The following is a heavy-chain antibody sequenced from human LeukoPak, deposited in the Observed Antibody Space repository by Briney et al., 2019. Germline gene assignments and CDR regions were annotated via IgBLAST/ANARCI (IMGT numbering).Heavy chain of an antibody. CDR2: IDWDDDK. V-gene: IGHV2-70*11. D-gene: IGHD3-10*01. Sequence: SGPTLIHPSPILTLTCTFSGFPRGTRATCESRIREPPVKALEWLSRIDWDDDKYYSTSLKTRLTISKDTSKNQVVPTMTNMDPVDTATYYCARIMVRGVTHAFDIWGQGTMVTVSS. CDR1: GFPRGTRATC. J-gene: IGHJ3*02. CDR3: ARIMVRGVTHAFDI.